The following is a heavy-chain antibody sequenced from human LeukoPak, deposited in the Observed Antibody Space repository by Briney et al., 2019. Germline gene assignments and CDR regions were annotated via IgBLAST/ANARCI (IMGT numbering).Heavy chain of an antibody. Sequence: SHTVSLLCGISGDRVSSINALGQWITQSPSRGVEWLGKSYYRSKWYNDDAEFVKRRLTINPDTFKNQVSLQLHSLTPEYMAGYFCAREGSYCMDVWGGGTTVTVPS. V-gene: IGHV6-1*01. CDR1: GDRVSSINAL. CDR2: SYYRSKWYN. J-gene: IGHJ6*04. CDR3: AREGSYCMDV.